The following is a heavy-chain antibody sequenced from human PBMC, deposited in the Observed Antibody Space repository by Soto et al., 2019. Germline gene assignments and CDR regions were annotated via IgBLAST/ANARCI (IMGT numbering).Heavy chain of an antibody. Sequence: GGSLRLSCAASGFTFRNYAIHWVRQAPGKGLEWVAVISRDGSHTYYLDSVKGRFTISRDNSKDTVNLLMNSLRDDDSAMYYCARSRNSAVADSFDFWGQGTLVTVSS. CDR1: GFTFRNYA. V-gene: IGHV3-30*04. CDR2: ISRDGSHT. J-gene: IGHJ4*02. D-gene: IGHD1-26*01. CDR3: ARSRNSAVADSFDF.